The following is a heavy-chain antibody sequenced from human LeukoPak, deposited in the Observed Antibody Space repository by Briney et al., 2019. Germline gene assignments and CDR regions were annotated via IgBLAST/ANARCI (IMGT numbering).Heavy chain of an antibody. CDR2: INPNSGGT. J-gene: IGHJ4*02. CDR3: ARDWFVDSGDDPFPFDY. V-gene: IGHV1-2*02. D-gene: IGHD5-12*01. CDR1: GYTFTGFY. Sequence: WASVKVSCKASGYTFTGFYIHWVRQAPGQGLEWMGWINPNSGGTNYAQKFQGRVTMTRDTSISTAYMELSRLTSDDTAIYYCARDWFVDSGDDPFPFDYWGQGTLVTVSS.